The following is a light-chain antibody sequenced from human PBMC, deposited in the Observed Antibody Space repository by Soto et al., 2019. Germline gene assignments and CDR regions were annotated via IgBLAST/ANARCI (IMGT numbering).Light chain of an antibody. CDR2: SNN. J-gene: IGLJ1*01. CDR1: SSNIGSNY. Sequence: VVTQPPSASGTPGQRVTISCSGSSSNIGSNYVYWYQQLPGTAPKLLIYSNNQRPSGVPDRFSGSKSGTSASLAISGLRSEDEADYYCAAWDDSLSGNYVFGTGTKVTVL. CDR3: AAWDDSLSGNYV. V-gene: IGLV1-47*02.